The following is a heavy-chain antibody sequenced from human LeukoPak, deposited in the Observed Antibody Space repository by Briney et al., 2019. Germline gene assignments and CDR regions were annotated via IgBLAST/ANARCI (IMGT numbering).Heavy chain of an antibody. Sequence: GASVKVSCKASGYTFTSYGISWVRQAPGRGLEWMGWISAYNGNTNYAQKLQGRVTMTTDTSTSTAYMELRSLRSDDTAVYYCARVILGYCSSTSCHKGHYYYYMDVWGKGTTVTVSS. V-gene: IGHV1-18*01. CDR1: GYTFTSYG. CDR3: ARVILGYCSSTSCHKGHYYYYMDV. J-gene: IGHJ6*03. D-gene: IGHD2-2*02. CDR2: ISAYNGNT.